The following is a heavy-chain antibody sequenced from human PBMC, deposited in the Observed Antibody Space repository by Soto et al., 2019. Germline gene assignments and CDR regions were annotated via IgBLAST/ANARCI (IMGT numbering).Heavy chain of an antibody. D-gene: IGHD3-3*01. J-gene: IGHJ4*02. CDR1: GFTFSSYA. V-gene: IGHV3-30-3*01. Sequence: PGGSLRLSCVASGFTFSSYALHWVRQAPGKGLEWVAVTSYDGSNKYYADSVEGRFTISRDNSKNTLHLQTSSLTTEDTAVCYCARAPGVGYFDYWGQGTLVTVSS. CDR2: TSYDGSNK. CDR3: ARAPGVGYFDY.